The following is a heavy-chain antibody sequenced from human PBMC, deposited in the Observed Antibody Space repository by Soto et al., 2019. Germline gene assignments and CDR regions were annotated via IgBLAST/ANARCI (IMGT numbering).Heavy chain of an antibody. D-gene: IGHD3-3*01. Sequence: ASVKVSCKASGYTFTDYAIQWVRQAPGQRLEWMGWINAGNGNTKYSQKFQGRVTITRDTSASTAYIELSSLRSEDTAVYYCAREHDFWTGYSFDYWGQGTLVTVS. CDR2: INAGNGNT. CDR1: GYTFTDYA. V-gene: IGHV1-3*01. CDR3: AREHDFWTGYSFDY. J-gene: IGHJ4*02.